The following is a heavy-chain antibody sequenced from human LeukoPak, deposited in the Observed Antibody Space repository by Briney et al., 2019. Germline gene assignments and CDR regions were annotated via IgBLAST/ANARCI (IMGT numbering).Heavy chain of an antibody. CDR2: IYPGDSDT. J-gene: IGHJ5*02. CDR1: GYSFTSYW. Sequence: GESLKISCKGSGYSFTSYWIGWVRQMPGKGLEWMGIIYPGDSDTRYSPSFQGQVTISADKSISTAYLQWSRLKASDTAMYYCARMGSEGSSSLWFDPWGQGTLVTVSS. CDR3: ARMGSEGSSSLWFDP. V-gene: IGHV5-51*01. D-gene: IGHD6-6*01.